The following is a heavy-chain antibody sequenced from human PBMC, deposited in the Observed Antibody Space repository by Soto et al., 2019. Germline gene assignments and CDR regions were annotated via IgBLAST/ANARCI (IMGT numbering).Heavy chain of an antibody. J-gene: IGHJ6*03. CDR1: GYTFTSYG. Sequence: ASLKVSRKASGYTFTSYGISWVRQAPGQGLEWMGWISAYNGNTNYAQKLQGRVTMTTDTSTSTAYMELRSLRSDDTAVYYCARGGGYSGYDSPPRDYYYYMDVWGKGTTVTVSS. CDR2: ISAYNGNT. V-gene: IGHV1-18*01. CDR3: ARGGGYSGYDSPPRDYYYYMDV. D-gene: IGHD5-12*01.